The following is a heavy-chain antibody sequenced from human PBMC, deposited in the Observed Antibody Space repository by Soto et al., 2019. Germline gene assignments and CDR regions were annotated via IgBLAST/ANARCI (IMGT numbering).Heavy chain of an antibody. Sequence: SETLSLTCAVYGGSFSGYYWSWIRQPPGKGLEWIGEINHSGSTNYNPSLKSRVTISVDTSKNQFSLKLSSVTAADTAVYYCARGFRIQLWKAPFEYWGQGTLVTVSS. CDR2: INHSGST. CDR3: ARGFRIQLWKAPFEY. V-gene: IGHV4-34*01. J-gene: IGHJ4*02. D-gene: IGHD5-18*01. CDR1: GGSFSGYY.